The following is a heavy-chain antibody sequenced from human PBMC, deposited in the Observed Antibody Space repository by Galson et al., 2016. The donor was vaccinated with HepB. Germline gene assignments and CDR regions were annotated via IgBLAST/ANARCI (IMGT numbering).Heavy chain of an antibody. CDR2: INHSATT. CDR1: XXSFXXXY. Sequence: ETLXLTCAVXXXSFXXXYWXXXRRXPGKGLEWIGQINHSATTYYNPYLTSRATLSVDTSKNPFSLRLSSVTAADKAVYYCARGGASGSYYSRYYFYGMDVWGQGTTVTVSS. D-gene: IGHD1-26*01. V-gene: IGHV4-34*01. J-gene: IGHJ6*02. CDR3: ARGGASGSYYSRYYFYGMDV.